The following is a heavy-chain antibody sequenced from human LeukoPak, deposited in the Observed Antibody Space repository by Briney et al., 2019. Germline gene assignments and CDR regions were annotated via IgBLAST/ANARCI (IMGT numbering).Heavy chain of an antibody. V-gene: IGHV3-74*01. J-gene: IGHJ4*02. CDR1: GFTFSSYW. Sequence: GGSLRLSCAASGFTFSSYWMHWVRKAPGKGLVWVSRINSDGSSTSYADSVKGRFTISRDNAKNTLYLQMNSLRAEDTAVYYCARQAELADGSDFDYWGQGTLVTVPS. CDR2: INSDGSST. D-gene: IGHD1-1*01. CDR3: ARQAELADGSDFDY.